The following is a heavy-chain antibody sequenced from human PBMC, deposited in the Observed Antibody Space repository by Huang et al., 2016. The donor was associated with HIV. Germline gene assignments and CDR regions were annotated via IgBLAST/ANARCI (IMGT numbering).Heavy chain of an antibody. CDR1: GGTVSSFS. D-gene: IGHD5-18*01. Sequence: QVQLVQSGAEMKKSGSSVKVSCKASGGTVSSFSCTWVRQAPGHGLEWMGGIIPLHDKTDLAQKVRGRVTLTADESTNTAFMELSGLTSQDTAVYYCARGVGNSNRGFDIWGQGTLVTVS. J-gene: IGHJ4*02. V-gene: IGHV1-69*10. CDR3: ARGVGNSNRGFDI. CDR2: IIPLHDKT.